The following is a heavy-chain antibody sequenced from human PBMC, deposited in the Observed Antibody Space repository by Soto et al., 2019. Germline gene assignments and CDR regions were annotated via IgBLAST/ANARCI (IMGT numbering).Heavy chain of an antibody. CDR3: ARELQFSDVGWSDS. J-gene: IGHJ5*01. Sequence: ASVKVSCKASGYTFTSYGISWVRQAPGQGLEWMGWISAYNGNTNYAQKLQGRVTMTTDTSTSTAYMELRSLRSDDTAVYYCARELQFSDVGWSDSWGRGTLVTVSS. CDR2: ISAYNGNT. CDR1: GYTFTSYG. V-gene: IGHV1-18*04. D-gene: IGHD1-26*01.